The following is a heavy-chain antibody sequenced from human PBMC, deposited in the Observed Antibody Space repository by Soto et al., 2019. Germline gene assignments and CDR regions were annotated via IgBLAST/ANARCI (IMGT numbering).Heavy chain of an antibody. Sequence: EVQLVQSGAEVKKPGESLKISCKGSGYSFTNYWIGWVRQMPGKGLEWMGIIYPGDSDIRYSPSFQGQVTISADKSISTAYLQWSSLKASDTAIYYCARQGYCGGDCYPHFDLWGRGTLVTVSS. CDR1: GYSFTNYW. J-gene: IGHJ2*01. CDR3: ARQGYCGGDCYPHFDL. V-gene: IGHV5-51*01. D-gene: IGHD2-21*02. CDR2: IYPGDSDI.